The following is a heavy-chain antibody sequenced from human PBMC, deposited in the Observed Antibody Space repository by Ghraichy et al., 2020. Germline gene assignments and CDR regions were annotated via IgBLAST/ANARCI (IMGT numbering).Heavy chain of an antibody. Sequence: ETLSLTCAVYGGSFSGYYWSWIRQPPGKGLEWIGEINHSGSTNYNPSLKSRVTISVDTSKNQFSLKLSSVTAADTAVYYCARAHCSGGSCYGWFDYWGQGTLVTVSS. CDR1: GGSFSGYY. D-gene: IGHD2-15*01. CDR2: INHSGST. V-gene: IGHV4-34*01. CDR3: ARAHCSGGSCYGWFDY. J-gene: IGHJ4*02.